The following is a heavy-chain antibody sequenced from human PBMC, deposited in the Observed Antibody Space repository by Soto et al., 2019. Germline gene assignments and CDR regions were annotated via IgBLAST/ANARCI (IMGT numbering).Heavy chain of an antibody. Sequence: ASVKVSCTASGYTFTSYGISWVRQAPGQGLEWMGWISAYNGNTNYAQKLQGRVTMTTDTSTSTAYMELRSLRSDDTAVYYCARGVHYDILTGYPYYFDYWGQGTLVTVSS. CDR1: GYTFTSYG. CDR2: ISAYNGNT. CDR3: ARGVHYDILTGYPYYFDY. V-gene: IGHV1-18*01. D-gene: IGHD3-9*01. J-gene: IGHJ4*02.